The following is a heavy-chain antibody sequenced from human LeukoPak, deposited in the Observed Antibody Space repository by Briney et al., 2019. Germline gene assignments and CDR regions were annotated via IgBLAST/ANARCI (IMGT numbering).Heavy chain of an antibody. CDR3: ARQSSPFYFVDY. CDR2: IYHSGST. Sequence: WIGWVRQPPGKGLEWIGEIYHSGSTNYNPSLKSRVTISVDKSKNQFSLKLSSVTAADTAVYYCARQSSPFYFVDYWGQGIPVTVSS. V-gene: IGHV4-4*02. J-gene: IGHJ4*02. CDR1: W. D-gene: IGHD2/OR15-2a*01.